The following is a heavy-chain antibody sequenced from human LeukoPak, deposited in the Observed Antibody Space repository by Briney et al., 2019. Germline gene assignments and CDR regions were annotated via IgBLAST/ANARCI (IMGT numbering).Heavy chain of an antibody. Sequence: GGSLRLSCAASGFTFSSYAMHWVRQAPGKGLGWVAVISYDGSNKYYADSVKGRFTISRDNSKNTLYLQMNSLRAEDTAVYYCAREEGIAVAGRGFDYWGQGNLVTVSS. CDR3: AREEGIAVAGRGFDY. D-gene: IGHD6-19*01. CDR2: ISYDGSNK. CDR1: GFTFSSYA. J-gene: IGHJ4*02. V-gene: IGHV3-30-3*01.